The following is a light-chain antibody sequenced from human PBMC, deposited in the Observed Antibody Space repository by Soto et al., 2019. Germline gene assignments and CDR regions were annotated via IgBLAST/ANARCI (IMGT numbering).Light chain of an antibody. Sequence: EVVLTQSPATLSLSPGETATLSCRASRSVSSNYLAWYQQKPGQAPRLLIHGASSRATAIPDRFSGSGSGTDFTLTISRLEPEDFAMYYCQQYGTSPQTFGQGTKVDIK. V-gene: IGKV3-20*01. J-gene: IGKJ2*01. CDR3: QQYGTSPQT. CDR2: GAS. CDR1: RSVSSNY.